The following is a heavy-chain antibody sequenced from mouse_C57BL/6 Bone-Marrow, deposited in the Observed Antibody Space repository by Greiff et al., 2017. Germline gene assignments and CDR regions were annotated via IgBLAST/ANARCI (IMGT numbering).Heavy chain of an antibody. CDR2: INPNNGGT. CDR1: GYTCTDYN. D-gene: IGHD1-1*01. J-gene: IGHJ4*01. V-gene: IGHV1-18*01. CDR3: ARYVGSSYAMDY. Sequence: EVQLMESGPELVKPGASVKIPCKASGYTCTDYNMDWVKQSHGKSLEWIGDINPNNGGTIYNQKFKGKATLTVDKSSSTAYMELRSLTSEDTAVYYCARYVGSSYAMDYWGQGTSATVSS.